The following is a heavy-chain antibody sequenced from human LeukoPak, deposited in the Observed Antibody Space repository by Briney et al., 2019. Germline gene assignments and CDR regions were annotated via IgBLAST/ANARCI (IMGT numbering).Heavy chain of an antibody. J-gene: IGHJ4*02. Sequence: GGSLRLSCAASGFTFSTYGMQWVRQAPGKGLEWVAFILYDGSIKLYGDSVKGRFTISRDNSKNTLYLQMNSLRPEDTAVYYCAKDVVGQQWPENYWGQGTLVTVSS. CDR3: AKDVVGQQWPENY. CDR2: ILYDGSIK. CDR1: GFTFSTYG. V-gene: IGHV3-30*02. D-gene: IGHD6-19*01.